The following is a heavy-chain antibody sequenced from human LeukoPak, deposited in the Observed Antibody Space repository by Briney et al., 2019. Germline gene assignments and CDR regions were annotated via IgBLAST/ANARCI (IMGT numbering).Heavy chain of an antibody. V-gene: IGHV1-69*04. D-gene: IGHD3-22*01. CDR2: IIPILGIA. CDR1: GGTFSSYA. Sequence: SVKVSCKASGGTFSSYAISWVRQAPGQGLEWMGRIIPILGIANYAQKFQGRVTITADKSTSTAYMELSSLRSEDTAVYYCASGGLYTYYYDSSGYTDYWGQGTLVTVSS. CDR3: ASGGLYTYYYDSSGYTDY. J-gene: IGHJ4*02.